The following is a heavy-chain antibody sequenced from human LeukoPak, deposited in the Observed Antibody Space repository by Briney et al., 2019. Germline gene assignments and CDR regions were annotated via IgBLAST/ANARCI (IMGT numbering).Heavy chain of an antibody. Sequence: GGSLRLSCAASGFTFSSYGMHWVRQAPGKGLEWVAVIWYDGSNKYYADSVKGRFTISRDNPKNTLYLQMNSLRAEDTAVYYCARATGYSYGLDYWGQGTLVTVSS. V-gene: IGHV3-33*01. D-gene: IGHD5-18*01. CDR2: IWYDGSNK. CDR3: ARATGYSYGLDY. CDR1: GFTFSSYG. J-gene: IGHJ4*02.